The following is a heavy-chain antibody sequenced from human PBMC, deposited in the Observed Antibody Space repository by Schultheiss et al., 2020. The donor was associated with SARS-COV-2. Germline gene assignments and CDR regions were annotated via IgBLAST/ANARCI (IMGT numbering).Heavy chain of an antibody. CDR2: IYTSGST. Sequence: SETLSLTCAVYGGSISSGSYYWSWIRQPAGKGLEWIGRIYTSGSTNYNPSLKSRVTISVDTSKNQFSLKLSSVTAADTAVYYCARDSGSYYYYYGMDVWGQGTTVTVSS. CDR1: GGSISSGSYY. J-gene: IGHJ6*02. D-gene: IGHD1-26*01. CDR3: ARDSGSYYYYYGMDV. V-gene: IGHV4-61*02.